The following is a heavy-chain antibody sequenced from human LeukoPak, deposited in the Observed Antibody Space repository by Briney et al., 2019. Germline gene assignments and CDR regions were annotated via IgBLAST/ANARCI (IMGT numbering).Heavy chain of an antibody. Sequence: ASVKVSCKASGYTFTGYYMHWVRQAPGQGLEWMGWINPKSGDPIYVQKFQGRVTLTRDTSIDTVYLELSSLKSDDTAVYYCARDPGHDTSNYGGLDFWGQGTTVTVSS. CDR2: INPKSGDP. CDR3: ARDPGHDTSNYGGLDF. CDR1: GYTFTGYY. J-gene: IGHJ6*02. D-gene: IGHD4-11*01. V-gene: IGHV1-2*02.